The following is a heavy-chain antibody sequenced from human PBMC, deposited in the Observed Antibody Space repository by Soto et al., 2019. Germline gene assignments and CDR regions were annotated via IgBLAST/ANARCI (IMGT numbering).Heavy chain of an antibody. CDR1: GGSFSGYY. CDR3: ARVGFNWNDDYSGMDV. D-gene: IGHD1-20*01. CDR2: INHSGST. V-gene: IGHV4-34*01. Sequence: SETLSLTCAVYGGSFSGYYWSWIRQPPGKGLEWIGEINHSGSTNYNPSLKSRVTISVDTSKNQFSLKLSSVTAADTAVYYCARVGFNWNDDYSGMDVWGQVTTVSVS. J-gene: IGHJ6*02.